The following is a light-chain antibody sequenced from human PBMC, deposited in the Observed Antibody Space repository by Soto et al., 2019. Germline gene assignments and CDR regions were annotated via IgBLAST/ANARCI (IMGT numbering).Light chain of an antibody. V-gene: IGLV1-40*01. Sequence: QSVLTQPPSVSGAPGQRVTISCTGSSSNIGAGYDVHWYQQLPGTAPKLLIYGNSNRPSGVPDRFSGSKSGTSASLAITGLQAEDEADYYCQSYDSSQWGVFGGGTKVTVL. J-gene: IGLJ2*01. CDR3: QSYDSSQWGV. CDR1: SSNIGAGYD. CDR2: GNS.